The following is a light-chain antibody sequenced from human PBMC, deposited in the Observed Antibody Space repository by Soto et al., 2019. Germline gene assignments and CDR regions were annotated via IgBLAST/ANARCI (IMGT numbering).Light chain of an antibody. J-gene: IGLJ1*01. CDR1: SSDVGGYNY. CDR3: CSYAGSYTFD. Sequence: QSALTQPRSVSGSPGQSVTISCTGTSSDVGGYNYVSWYQQHPGNAPKLMIYDVSKRPSGVPDRFSGSKSGNTASLTISGLQAEDEADYYCCSYAGSYTFDFGTGTKLTVL. V-gene: IGLV2-11*01. CDR2: DVS.